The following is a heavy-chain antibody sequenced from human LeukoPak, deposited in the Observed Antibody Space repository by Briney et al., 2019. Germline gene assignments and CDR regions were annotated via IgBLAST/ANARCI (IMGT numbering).Heavy chain of an antibody. CDR2: INPNSGGT. CDR1: GYTFTGYY. J-gene: IGHJ4*02. D-gene: IGHD3-16*02. Sequence: ASVKVSCKASGYTFTGYYMHWVRQAPGQGLEWMGWINPNSGGTNYAQKFQGRVTMTRDTSISTAYMELSRLRSDDTAVYYCARDNSVKGTGGVIVFDYWGQGTLVTVSS. CDR3: ARDNSVKGTGGVIVFDY. V-gene: IGHV1-2*02.